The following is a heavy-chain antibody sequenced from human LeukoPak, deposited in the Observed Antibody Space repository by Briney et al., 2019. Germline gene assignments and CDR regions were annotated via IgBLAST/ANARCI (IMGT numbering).Heavy chain of an antibody. CDR1: AYTLTVYY. J-gene: IGHJ5*02. CDR3: SAQATSGWHFP. CDR2: INTNSGGT. V-gene: IGHV1-2*02. D-gene: IGHD6-19*01. Sequence: AWVTVSCSSSAYTLTVYYMHWVWLPPGQGPEWMGWINTNSGGTNYSHKFHGRGSMTRDTSLSTDSMELSRLRSDDTAAVYYSAQATSGWHFPWGEGTLVTVSS.